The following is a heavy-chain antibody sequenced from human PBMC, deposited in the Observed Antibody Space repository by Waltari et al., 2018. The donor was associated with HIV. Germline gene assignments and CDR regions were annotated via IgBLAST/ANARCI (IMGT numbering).Heavy chain of an antibody. CDR3: ARYYYDSSGYYYGYSP. CDR1: GGSISSYY. D-gene: IGHD3-22*01. V-gene: IGHV4-59*01. Sequence: QVQLQESGPGLVKPSETLSLTCTVSGGSISSYYWSWIRQPPGKGLEWVGYIYYSGSINSHPSLTIRGTISVDTSKNQFSLKLSSVTAADTAVYYCARYYYDSSGYYYGYSPWGQGTLVTVSS. J-gene: IGHJ5*02. CDR2: IYYSGSI.